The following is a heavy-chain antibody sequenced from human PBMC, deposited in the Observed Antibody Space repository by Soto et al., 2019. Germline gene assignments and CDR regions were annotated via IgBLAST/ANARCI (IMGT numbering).Heavy chain of an antibody. CDR1: GGTFSSYA. V-gene: IGHV1-69*13. J-gene: IGHJ6*02. Sequence: RASVKVSCKASGGTFSSYAISWVRQAPGQGLEWMGGIIPIFGTANYAQKFQGRVTITADESTSTAYMELSSLRSEDTAVYYCARDRGPPYCSGGSCYGDYYYYYGMDVWGQGTTVTVSS. CDR2: IIPIFGTA. D-gene: IGHD2-15*01. CDR3: ARDRGPPYCSGGSCYGDYYYYYGMDV.